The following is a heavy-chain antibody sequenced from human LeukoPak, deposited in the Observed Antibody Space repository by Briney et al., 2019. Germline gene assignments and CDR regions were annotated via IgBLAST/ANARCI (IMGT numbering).Heavy chain of an antibody. Sequence: ASVKVSCKASGYTFNVYYMYWVRQAPGQGLEWMGRINPKNGDTNYAQKFQGRVTMTRDTSINMAYMELNRLRSDDTAVYYCVRDLSGINATSRGEDYWGQGTLVTVSS. CDR2: INPKNGDT. CDR3: VRDLSGINATSRGEDY. J-gene: IGHJ4*02. D-gene: IGHD1-20*01. CDR1: GYTFNVYY. V-gene: IGHV1-2*06.